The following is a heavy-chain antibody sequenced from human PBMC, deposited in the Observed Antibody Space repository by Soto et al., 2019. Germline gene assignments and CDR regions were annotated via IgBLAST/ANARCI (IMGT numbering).Heavy chain of an antibody. D-gene: IGHD2-8*02. CDR2: ISSSSSYI. J-gene: IGHJ4*02. CDR1: GFTFSSYS. CDR3: ARDTGGPGGNYFDY. Sequence: EVQLVESGGGLVKPGGSLRLSCAASGFTFSSYSMNWVRQAPGKGLEWVSSISSSSSYIYYAVSVKGRFTISRDNAKSSLYLQMNSLRGKDTAVYYCARDTGGPGGNYFDYWGQGTLFTVSS. V-gene: IGHV3-21*01.